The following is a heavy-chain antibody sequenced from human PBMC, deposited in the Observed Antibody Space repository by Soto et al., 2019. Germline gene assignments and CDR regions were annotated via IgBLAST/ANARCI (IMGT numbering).Heavy chain of an antibody. CDR2: IYYSGST. J-gene: IGHJ5*02. Sequence: SETLSLTCTVSGGSISSSSYYWGWIRQPPGKGLEWIGSIYYSGSTYYNPSLKSRVTISVDTSKTQFSLKLSSVTAADTAVYYCARRSYYDSSGYPPWYWFDPWGQGTLVTLTS. CDR1: GGSISSSSYY. D-gene: IGHD3-22*01. V-gene: IGHV4-39*01. CDR3: ARRSYYDSSGYPPWYWFDP.